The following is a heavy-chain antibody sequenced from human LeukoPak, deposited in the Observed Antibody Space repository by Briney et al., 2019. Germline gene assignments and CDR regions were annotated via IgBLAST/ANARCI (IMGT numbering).Heavy chain of an antibody. D-gene: IGHD2-2*01. V-gene: IGHV3-30-3*01. CDR2: ISYDGSNK. CDR3: ARNLGYCSSTSCHGRAFDI. J-gene: IGHJ3*02. Sequence: PGRSLRLSCAASGFTFSSYAMHWVRQAPGKGLEWVALISYDGSNKYYADSVKGRFTISRDNSKNTLYLQMNSLRAEDTAVYYCARNLGYCSSTSCHGRAFDIWGQGTMVTVSS. CDR1: GFTFSSYA.